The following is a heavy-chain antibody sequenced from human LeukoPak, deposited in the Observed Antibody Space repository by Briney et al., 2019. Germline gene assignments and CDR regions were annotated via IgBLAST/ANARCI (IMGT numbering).Heavy chain of an antibody. D-gene: IGHD6-13*01. CDR1: GGSFSGYY. CDR3: ARDVRSSSWYGYYYYYYMDV. V-gene: IGHV4-34*01. Sequence: SETLSLTCAVYGGSFSGYYWSWIRQPPGKGLEWIGEINHSGSTNYNPSLKSRVTISVDTSKNQFSLKLSSVTSADTAVYYCARDVRSSSWYGYYYYYYMDVWDKGTTATVSS. CDR2: INHSGST. J-gene: IGHJ6*03.